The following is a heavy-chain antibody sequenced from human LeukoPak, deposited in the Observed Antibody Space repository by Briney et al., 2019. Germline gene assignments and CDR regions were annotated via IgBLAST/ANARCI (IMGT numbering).Heavy chain of an antibody. J-gene: IGHJ5*02. CDR2: IYYGGTT. CDR1: GGSISSSNYC. CDR3: AGVRGIISRNWFDP. D-gene: IGHD3-10*01. V-gene: IGHV4-39*01. Sequence: PSETLSLTCTVSGGSISSSNYCWGWIRQPPGKGLEWIGTIYYGGTTYYNPSLKSRVTISVDTSKNQFSLKLSSVTAADTAVYFCAGVRGIISRNWFDPWGHGTLVTVSP.